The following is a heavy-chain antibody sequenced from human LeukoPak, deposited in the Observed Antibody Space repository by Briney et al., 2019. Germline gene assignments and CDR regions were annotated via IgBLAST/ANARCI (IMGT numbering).Heavy chain of an antibody. Sequence: GGSLRLSCAASGFTFSKYAMSWVRPAPGKGREWVSVISGSGVATDYADSVKGRFTISRDNSKNTLFLQMNSLRAEDTAVYYCAKDPQPSVRRLRGTMDVWGQGTTVTVSS. CDR2: ISGSGVAT. CDR3: AKDPQPSVRRLRGTMDV. J-gene: IGHJ6*02. D-gene: IGHD3-10*01. V-gene: IGHV3-23*01. CDR1: GFTFSKYA.